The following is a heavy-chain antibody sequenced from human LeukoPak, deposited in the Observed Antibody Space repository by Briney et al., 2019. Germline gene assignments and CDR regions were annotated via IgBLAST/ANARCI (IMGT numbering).Heavy chain of an antibody. J-gene: IGHJ4*02. D-gene: IGHD1-14*01. CDR3: ARTEYLDY. CDR2: IKQDGSDK. Sequence: GGSLRLSCAASGFTFSNYWMSWVRQAPGKGLEWVAYIKQDGSDKYYVDSVKGRFTISRDNAKNSLYLQMSSLRAEDTAVYYCARTEYLDYWGQGTLVTVSS. V-gene: IGHV3-7*01. CDR1: GFTFSNYW.